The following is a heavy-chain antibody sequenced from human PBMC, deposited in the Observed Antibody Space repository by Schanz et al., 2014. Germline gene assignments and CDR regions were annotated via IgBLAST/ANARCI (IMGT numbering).Heavy chain of an antibody. J-gene: IGHJ4*02. CDR1: GFTFSIYA. D-gene: IGHD5-12*01. Sequence: VQLVESGGGLVQPGGSLRLSCSASGFTFSIYAMHWVRQAPGKGLEYVSAISHDGYSTYYADSVTGRFTISRDNSKNTLYLQLNSLRAEDTAVYYCARDFHGYGPHLDYWGQGSLVTVSS. CDR2: ISHDGYST. CDR3: ARDFHGYGPHLDY. V-gene: IGHV3-64*04.